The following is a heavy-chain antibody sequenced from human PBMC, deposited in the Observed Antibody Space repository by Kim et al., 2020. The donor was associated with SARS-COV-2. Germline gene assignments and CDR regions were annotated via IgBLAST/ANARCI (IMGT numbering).Heavy chain of an antibody. CDR2: IIPIFGTA. V-gene: IGHV1-69*13. Sequence: SVKVSCKASGGTFSSYAISWVRQAPGQGLEWMGGIIPIFGTANYAQKFQGRVTITADESTSTAYMELSSLRSEDTAVYYCARDEGVRAIVVVTPVVWGQGTTVTVSS. J-gene: IGHJ6*02. D-gene: IGHD3-22*01. CDR1: GGTFSSYA. CDR3: ARDEGVRAIVVVTPVV.